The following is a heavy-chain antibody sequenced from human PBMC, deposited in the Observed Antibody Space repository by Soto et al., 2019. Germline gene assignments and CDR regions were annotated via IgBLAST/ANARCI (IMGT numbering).Heavy chain of an antibody. V-gene: IGHV4-59*01. J-gene: IGHJ5*02. Sequence: SETLSLTCTVSGGSISSYYWSWIRQPPGKGLEWIGYIYYSGSTNYNPSLKSRVTTSVDTSKNQFSLKLSSVTAADTAVYYCARCSPTDWFDPWGQGTLVTVSS. CDR1: GGSISSYY. D-gene: IGHD6-6*01. CDR3: ARCSPTDWFDP. CDR2: IYYSGST.